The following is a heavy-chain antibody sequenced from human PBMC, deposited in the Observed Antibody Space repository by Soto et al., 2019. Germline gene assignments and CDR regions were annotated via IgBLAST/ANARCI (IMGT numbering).Heavy chain of an antibody. CDR3: ARGEGYSSSWTADVGYYYGMDV. V-gene: IGHV1-18*01. CDR2: ISAYNGNT. J-gene: IGHJ6*02. Sequence: QVQLVQSGAEVKKPGASVKVSCKASGYTFTSYGISWVRQAPGQGLEWMGWISAYNGNTNYAQKLQGRGTMTTDTSTSTAYMERRSLRSDDTAVYYCARGEGYSSSWTADVGYYYGMDVWGQGTTVTVSS. CDR1: GYTFTSYG. D-gene: IGHD6-13*01.